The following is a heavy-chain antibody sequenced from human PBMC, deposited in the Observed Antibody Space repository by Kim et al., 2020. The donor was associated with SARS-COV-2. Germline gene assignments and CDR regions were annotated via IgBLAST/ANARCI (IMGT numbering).Heavy chain of an antibody. D-gene: IGHD6-19*01. CDR1: GGTFSSYA. CDR2: IIPIFGTA. J-gene: IGHJ3*02. CDR3: ARAKGSGWYEDAFDI. V-gene: IGHV1-69*13. Sequence: SVKVSCKASGGTFSSYAISWVRQAPGQGLEWMGGIIPIFGTANYAQKFQGRVTITADESTSTAYMELSSLRSEDTAVYYCARAKGSGWYEDAFDIWGQGTMVTVSS.